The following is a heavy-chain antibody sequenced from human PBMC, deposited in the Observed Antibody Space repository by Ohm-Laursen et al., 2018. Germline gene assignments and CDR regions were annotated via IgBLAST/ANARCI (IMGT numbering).Heavy chain of an antibody. J-gene: IGHJ6*02. CDR3: SRGQRNYYAMDV. CDR1: GDSVSSDSGA. Sequence: SDTLSLTCAISGDSVSSDSGAWNWIRQSPSRGLEWLGRTHYSSKWVYDYAVSVRSRITITPDTSKNQFPLQLNSVTPEDSAVYYCSRGQRNYYAMDVWGQGTTVTVSS. D-gene: IGHD1-1*01. CDR2: THYSSKWVY. V-gene: IGHV6-1*01.